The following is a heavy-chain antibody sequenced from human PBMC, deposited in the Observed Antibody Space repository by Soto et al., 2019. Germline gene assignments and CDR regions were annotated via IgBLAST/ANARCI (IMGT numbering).Heavy chain of an antibody. CDR2: INHSGRT. V-gene: IGHV4-34*01. CDR3: ARALRGVIITSYYFVMEG. CDR1: GGSFSGYY. Sequence: QVQLQQWGAGLLKPSETLSLTCAVYGGSFSGYYWSWIRQPPGKGLEWIGDINHSGRTNYNPSLKSRVTISTDMSRNQFSLRLTSVTAADTALYYCARALRGVIITSYYFVMEGWGQGTTVTVSS. D-gene: IGHD3-10*01. J-gene: IGHJ6*02.